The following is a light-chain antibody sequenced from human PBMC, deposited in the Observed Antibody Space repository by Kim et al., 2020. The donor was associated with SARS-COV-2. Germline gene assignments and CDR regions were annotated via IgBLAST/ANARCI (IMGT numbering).Light chain of an antibody. V-gene: IGKV1-5*03. Sequence: ASVGDRVTITYRASHSIYSYLAWYQQKPGNVPKILIYKASTLESGVPSRFSGSESGTEFTLTISSLQPDDFATYYCQQFYTFPITFGQGTRLEIK. J-gene: IGKJ5*01. CDR3: QQFYTFPIT. CDR1: HSIYSY. CDR2: KAS.